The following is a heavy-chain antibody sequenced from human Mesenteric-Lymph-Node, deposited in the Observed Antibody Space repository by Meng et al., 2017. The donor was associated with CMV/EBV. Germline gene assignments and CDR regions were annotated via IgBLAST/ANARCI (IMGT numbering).Heavy chain of an antibody. J-gene: IGHJ4*02. CDR1: GFTFSSYA. V-gene: IGHV3-30*04. CDR3: ARRRDYFDS. Sequence: GESLKISCAASGFTFSSYAMHWVRQAPGKGLEWVAVISYDGSNKYYADSVKGRFTISRDNSKNTLYLQMNSLRAEDTAVYYCARRRDYFDSWGQGTLVTVSS. CDR2: ISYDGSNK.